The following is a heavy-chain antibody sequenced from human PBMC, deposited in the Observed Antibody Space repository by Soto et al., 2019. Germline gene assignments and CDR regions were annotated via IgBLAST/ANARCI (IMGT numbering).Heavy chain of an antibody. D-gene: IGHD6-6*01. Sequence: GGSLRLSCAASGFSFSSYGMHWVRQAPGRGLEWVTVISNDGNRKYYGESVKGRFSVSRDNDKDTLYLQMNGLRPEDTGVYYCAKDRRQLSALDMWGQGTTVTVS. CDR1: GFSFSSYG. CDR3: AKDRRQLSALDM. J-gene: IGHJ3*02. V-gene: IGHV3-30*18. CDR2: ISNDGNRK.